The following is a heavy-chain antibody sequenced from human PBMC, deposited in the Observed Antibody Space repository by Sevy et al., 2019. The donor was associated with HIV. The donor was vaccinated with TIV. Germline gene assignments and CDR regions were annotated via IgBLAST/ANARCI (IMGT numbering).Heavy chain of an antibody. CDR3: ARGKSGYGYALNY. CDR2: IYSGGTT. CDR1: GFTVSSDY. Sequence: GGSLRLSCAASGFTVSSDYMTWVRQAPGKGLEWVSVIYSGGTTYYADSVKGRFTISRDNSKNTVYLQMNSLRAEDTAVYYCARGKSGYGYALNYWGQGTLVTVSS. D-gene: IGHD5-18*01. V-gene: IGHV3-66*01. J-gene: IGHJ4*02.